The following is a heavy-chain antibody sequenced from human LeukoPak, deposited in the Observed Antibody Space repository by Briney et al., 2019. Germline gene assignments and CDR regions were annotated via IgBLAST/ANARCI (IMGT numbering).Heavy chain of an antibody. V-gene: IGHV4-39*07. J-gene: IGHJ3*02. CDR2: IYYSGST. Sequence: SETLSLTCTVSGGSISSSSYYWGWIRQPPGKGLEWIGNIYYSGSTYYNPSLKSRVTISVDTSKNQFSLKLSSVTAADTAVYYCARGVNYGDYEWGVVGAFDIWGQGTMVTVSS. D-gene: IGHD4-17*01. CDR1: GGSISSSSYY. CDR3: ARGVNYGDYEWGVVGAFDI.